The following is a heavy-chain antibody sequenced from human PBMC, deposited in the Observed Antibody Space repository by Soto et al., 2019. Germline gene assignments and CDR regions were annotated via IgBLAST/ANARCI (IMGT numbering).Heavy chain of an antibody. D-gene: IGHD4-17*01. CDR2: IYSGGST. J-gene: IGHJ3*02. Sequence: EVQLVESGGGLVQPGGSLRLSCAASGFTVSSNYMSWVRQAPGKGLEWVSVIYSGGSTYYADSVKGRFTISRHNSKNTLYLQMNSLRAEDTAVYYCARWDIYGDYVDDAFDIWGQGTMVTVSS. CDR3: ARWDIYGDYVDDAFDI. V-gene: IGHV3-53*04. CDR1: GFTVSSNY.